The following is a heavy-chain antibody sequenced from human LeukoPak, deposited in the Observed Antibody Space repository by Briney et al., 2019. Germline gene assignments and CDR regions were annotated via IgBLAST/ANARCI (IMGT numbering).Heavy chain of an antibody. V-gene: IGHV4-39*01. CDR2: MYYSGST. D-gene: IGHD3-10*01. CDR3: ARQARYYDSGSYFDY. Sequence: PPETVSLTCTVSGGSVSSSSSYWGGIRQPPGKGLDWIGSMYYSGSTYYNPSLKSRLTISVDTSKNQFSLKLTSVTAADTAVYYCARQARYYDSGSYFDYWGEGTLVTVSS. CDR1: GGSVSSSSSY. J-gene: IGHJ4*02.